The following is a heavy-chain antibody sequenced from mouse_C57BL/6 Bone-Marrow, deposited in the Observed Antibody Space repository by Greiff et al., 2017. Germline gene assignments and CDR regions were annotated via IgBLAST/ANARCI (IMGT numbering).Heavy chain of an antibody. CDR1: GYTFTSYW. Sequence: QVQLQQPGAELVKPGASVKLSCKASGYTFTSYWMHWVKQRPGRGLEWIGRIDPNSGGTKYNEKFKSKATLTVDKPSSTAYMQLSSLTSAYSAVYDCARGGTTVVAYWYCDVWGTGTTVTVSS. D-gene: IGHD1-1*01. CDR3: ARGGTTVVAYWYCDV. J-gene: IGHJ1*03. V-gene: IGHV1-72*01. CDR2: IDPNSGGT.